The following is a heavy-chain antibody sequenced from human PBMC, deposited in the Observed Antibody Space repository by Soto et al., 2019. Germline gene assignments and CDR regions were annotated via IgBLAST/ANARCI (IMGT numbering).Heavy chain of an antibody. CDR3: ARQMSLTSSYVH. J-gene: IGHJ4*02. D-gene: IGHD3-10*02. Sequence: SETLSLTCTVSGDSVSGPYWNWIRQPPGKGLEWIGNTHYSGNTNYNPSLKSRVTISVDTSKNQFSLILSSVTAADTAVYYCARQMSLTSSYVHWGQGTLVTVSS. V-gene: IGHV4-59*02. CDR1: GDSVSGPY. CDR2: THYSGNT.